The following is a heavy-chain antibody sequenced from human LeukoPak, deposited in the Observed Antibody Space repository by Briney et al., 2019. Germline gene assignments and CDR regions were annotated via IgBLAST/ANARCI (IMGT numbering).Heavy chain of an antibody. Sequence: GGSLRLSCAASGFTFRSYVMSWVRQAPGKGLEWVSVIYSGGTTYYADSIKGRFTISRDNSKNTLYLQMNSLRAEDTAVYYCAGRYDSSGYPLHWGQGTLVTVSS. D-gene: IGHD3-22*01. CDR3: AGRYDSSGYPLH. J-gene: IGHJ4*02. CDR2: IYSGGTT. V-gene: IGHV3-53*01. CDR1: GFTFRSYV.